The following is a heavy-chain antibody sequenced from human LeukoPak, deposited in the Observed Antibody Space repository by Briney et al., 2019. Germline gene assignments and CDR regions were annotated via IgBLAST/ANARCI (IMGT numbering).Heavy chain of an antibody. D-gene: IGHD2-2*02. CDR1: GYTFSGYY. CDR2: INPSGGST. J-gene: IGHJ4*02. Sequence: ASVKVSCKASGYTFSGYYMHWVRQAPGQGLEWMGIINPSGGSTSYAQKFQGRVTMTRDMSTSTVYMELSSLRSEDTAVYYCARVSRVPAAIDFYYFDYWGQGTLVTVSS. CDR3: ARVSRVPAAIDFYYFDY. V-gene: IGHV1-46*01.